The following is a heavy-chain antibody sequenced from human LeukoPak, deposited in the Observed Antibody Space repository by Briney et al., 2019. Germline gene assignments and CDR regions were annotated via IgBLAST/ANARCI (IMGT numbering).Heavy chain of an antibody. CDR1: GFTVSSNY. CDR3: ARGQIESITMVRGVIIFSGMDV. Sequence: GGSLRLSCAASGFTVSSNYMSWVRQAPGKGLEWGSVIYSGGSTYYADSVKGRFIISRDNSKNTLYLQMNSLRAEDTAVYYCARGQIESITMVRGVIIFSGMDVWGQGTTVTVSS. D-gene: IGHD3-10*01. V-gene: IGHV3-66*01. J-gene: IGHJ6*02. CDR2: IYSGGST.